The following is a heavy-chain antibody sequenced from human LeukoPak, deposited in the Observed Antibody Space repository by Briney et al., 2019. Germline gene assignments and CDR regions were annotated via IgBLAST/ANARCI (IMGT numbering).Heavy chain of an antibody. CDR2: ISSRGSYT. CDR1: GFTFSNYN. V-gene: IGHV3-21*06. J-gene: IGHJ3*01. CDR3: ARIDAFDV. Sequence: GGSLRLSCAASGFTFSNYNMNWVRQAPGKGLEWVSYISSRGSYTYYADSVKGRFTISRDNAKNSLYLQMNSLRAEDTAVYYCARIDAFDVWGQGTMVTVSS.